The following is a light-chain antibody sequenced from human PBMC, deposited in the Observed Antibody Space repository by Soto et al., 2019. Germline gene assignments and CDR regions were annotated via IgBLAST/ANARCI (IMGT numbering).Light chain of an antibody. CDR3: QQYNTYPLT. CDR2: KAS. J-gene: IGKJ4*01. Sequence: DIQMTQSPSTLSASVGDRVTITCRASQSISTWLAWYQQKPGKAPKLLIYKASNLEGRVPSRFSGSGSGTEFNITISSLQHDDFATYYCQQYNTYPLTFGGGTTVEIK. V-gene: IGKV1-5*03. CDR1: QSISTW.